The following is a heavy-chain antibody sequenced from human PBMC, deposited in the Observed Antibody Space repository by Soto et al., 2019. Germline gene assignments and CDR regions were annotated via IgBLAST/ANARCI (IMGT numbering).Heavy chain of an antibody. V-gene: IGHV4-39*01. D-gene: IGHD3-3*01. CDR2: IYYSGST. J-gene: IGHJ4*02. CDR1: GGSISSSSYY. CDR3: ASHENKVEWLLGSFSL. Sequence: SETLSLTCTVSGGSISSSSYYWGWIRQPPGKGLEWIGSIYYSGSTYYNPSLKSRVTISVDTSKNQFSLKLSSVTAADTAVYYCASHENKVEWLLGSFSLRGQGTLVTLSA.